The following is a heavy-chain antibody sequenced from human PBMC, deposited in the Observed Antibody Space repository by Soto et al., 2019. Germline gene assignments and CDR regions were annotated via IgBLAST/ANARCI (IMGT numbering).Heavy chain of an antibody. CDR3: ARQTHGGFPDYLTS. CDR2: TSYTGNT. Sequence: SAPLSHTCFFSFLSVPSQQWSWILQFPGPGLEWIAYTSYTGNTNYNPSLQSRVTISLDTSKNQLSLKLTSMTAADTAVYYCARQTHGGFPDYLTSWAQG. V-gene: IGHV4-59*02. J-gene: IGHJ3*01. CDR1: FLSVPSQQ. D-gene: IGHD2-15*01.